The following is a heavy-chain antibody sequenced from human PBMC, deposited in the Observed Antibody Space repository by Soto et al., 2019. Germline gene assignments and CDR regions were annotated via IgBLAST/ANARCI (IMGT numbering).Heavy chain of an antibody. D-gene: IGHD3-22*01. CDR2: IYYSGST. CDR1: GASISSYY. J-gene: IGHJ4*02. Sequence: SEALSLTCTVSGASISSYYWSWIRQPPGKGLEWIGYIYYSGSTNYNPSLKSRVTISVDTSKSQFSLKLSSVTAADTAVYYWARARSETYYVHEDWRVGPQVTV. CDR3: ARARSETYYVHED. V-gene: IGHV4-59*12.